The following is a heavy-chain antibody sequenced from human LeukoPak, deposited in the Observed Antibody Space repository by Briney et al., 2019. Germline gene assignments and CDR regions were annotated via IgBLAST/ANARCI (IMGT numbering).Heavy chain of an antibody. CDR1: GYTFTSYY. V-gene: IGHV1-46*01. D-gene: IGHD3-22*01. Sequence: ASVKVSCKASGYTFTSYYIHWVRQAHGQGLEWMGVFNPNTGRPTYAQKFQGRVTMTSDTSTNTVYMEFSSLRSEDTAVYYCARSLNKNDNSGYYNPFDNWGQGALVTVSS. CDR2: FNPNTGRP. J-gene: IGHJ4*02. CDR3: ARSLNKNDNSGYYNPFDN.